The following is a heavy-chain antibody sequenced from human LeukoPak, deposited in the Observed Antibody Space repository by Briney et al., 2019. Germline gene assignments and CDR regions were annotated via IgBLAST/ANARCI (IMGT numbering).Heavy chain of an antibody. CDR3: ARRELLYYYYYGMDV. J-gene: IGHJ6*02. CDR2: ISYDGSNK. V-gene: IGHV3-30-3*01. CDR1: GFTFSSYA. Sequence: PGGSLRLSCAASGFTFSSYAMHWVRQAPGKGLEWVAVISYDGSNKYYADSVKGRFTISRDNSKNTLYLQMNSLRAEDTAVYYCARRELLYYYYYGMDVWGQGTTVTVSS. D-gene: IGHD1-26*01.